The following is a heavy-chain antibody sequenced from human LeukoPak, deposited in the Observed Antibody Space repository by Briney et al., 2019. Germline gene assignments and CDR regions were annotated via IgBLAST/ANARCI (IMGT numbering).Heavy chain of an antibody. D-gene: IGHD3-10*01. CDR3: ATYGSGSNYRRAFDY. CDR1: GFTFSSYA. J-gene: IGHJ4*02. CDR2: ITSSGGTT. Sequence: GGSLRLSCAASGFTFSSYAMSWVRQAPGKGLEWVSGITSSGGTTYYADSVKGRLTISRDNSKSTLYLEMNSLKAEDTAVYYCATYGSGSNYRRAFDYWGQGTLVTVSS. V-gene: IGHV3-23*01.